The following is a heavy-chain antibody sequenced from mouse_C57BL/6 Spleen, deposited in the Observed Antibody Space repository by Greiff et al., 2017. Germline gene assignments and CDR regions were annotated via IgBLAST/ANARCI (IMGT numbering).Heavy chain of an antibody. CDR3: TTQLGRGGFAY. CDR1: GYTFTDYE. V-gene: IGHV1-15*01. J-gene: IGHJ3*01. D-gene: IGHD4-1*02. CDR2: IDPETGGT. Sequence: QVQLQQSGAELVRPGASVTLSCKASGYTFTDYEMHWVKQTPVHGLEWIGAIDPETGGTAYNQKFKGKAILTADKSSSTAYMELRSLTSEDSAVYYCTTQLGRGGFAYWGQGTLVTVSA.